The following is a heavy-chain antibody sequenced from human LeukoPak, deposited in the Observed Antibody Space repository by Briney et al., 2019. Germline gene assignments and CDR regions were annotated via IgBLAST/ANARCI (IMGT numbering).Heavy chain of an antibody. Sequence: SETLSLTCTDPGGSISNNYWRWIRQPPGKGLEWIGYIYYSGSTNYNPSLKSRVTISVDTSKNQVSLKLSSVTAAVTAVYYCASLLTFFDYWGQGTLVTVSS. CDR3: ASLLTFFDY. J-gene: IGHJ4*02. V-gene: IGHV4-59*01. CDR1: GGSISNNY. CDR2: IYYSGST.